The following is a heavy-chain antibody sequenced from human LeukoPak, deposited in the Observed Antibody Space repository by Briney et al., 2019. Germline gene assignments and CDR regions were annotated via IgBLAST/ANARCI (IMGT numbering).Heavy chain of an antibody. CDR3: ARDCDPRVDAFDI. J-gene: IGHJ3*02. V-gene: IGHV3-66*01. Sequence: GGSLRLSCAASGFTVSSNYMSWVRQAPGKGLEWVSVIYSGGSTYYADSVKGRSTISRDNSKNTLYLQMNSLRAEDTAVYYCARDCDPRVDAFDIWGQGSMVTVSS. CDR1: GFTVSSNY. CDR2: IYSGGST.